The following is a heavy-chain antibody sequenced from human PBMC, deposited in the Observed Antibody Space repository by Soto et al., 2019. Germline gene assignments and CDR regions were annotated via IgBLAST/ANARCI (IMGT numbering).Heavy chain of an antibody. D-gene: IGHD3-22*01. Sequence: GSLRLSCAASGFTFSSYSMNWVRQAPGKGLEWVSSISSSSSYIYYADSVKGRFTISRDNAKNSLHLQMNSLRAEDTAVYYCATDSSGYDFDYWGQGTLVTVSS. CDR2: ISSSSSYI. CDR1: GFTFSSYS. CDR3: ATDSSGYDFDY. V-gene: IGHV3-21*01. J-gene: IGHJ4*02.